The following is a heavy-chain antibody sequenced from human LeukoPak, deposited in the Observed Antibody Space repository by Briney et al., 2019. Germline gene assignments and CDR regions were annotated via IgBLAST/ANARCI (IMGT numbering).Heavy chain of an antibody. Sequence: GGSLRLSCAASGFTFSSYAMHWVRQAPGKGLEYVSAISSNGGSTYYANSVKGRFTISRDNSKNTLYLQMNSLRAGDTAVYYCARAAYSSTWYSRYFDLWGRGTLVTVSS. CDR3: ARAAYSSTWYSRYFDL. V-gene: IGHV3-64*01. J-gene: IGHJ2*01. CDR2: ISSNGGST. CDR1: GFTFSSYA. D-gene: IGHD6-13*01.